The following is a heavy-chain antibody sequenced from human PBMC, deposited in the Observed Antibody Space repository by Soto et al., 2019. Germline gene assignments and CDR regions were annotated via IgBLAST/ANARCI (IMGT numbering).Heavy chain of an antibody. CDR1: GYTFTSYG. Sequence: ASVKVSCKASGYTFTSYGISWVRQAPGQGLEWMGWISAYNSNTNYAQKLQGRVTMTTDTSTSTAYMELRSLRSDDTAVYYCARDRRWYSGSYGYYFDYWGQGTLVTVSS. CDR3: ARDRRWYSGSYGYYFDY. D-gene: IGHD1-26*01. CDR2: ISAYNSNT. J-gene: IGHJ4*02. V-gene: IGHV1-18*04.